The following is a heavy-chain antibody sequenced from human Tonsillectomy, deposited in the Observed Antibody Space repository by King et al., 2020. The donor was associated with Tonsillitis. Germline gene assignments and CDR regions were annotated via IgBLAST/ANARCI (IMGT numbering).Heavy chain of an antibody. V-gene: IGHV1-8*01. D-gene: IGHD2-2*01. CDR1: GYTFTSYD. Sequence: VQLVESGAEVKKPGASVKVSCKASGYTFTSYDVNWVRQATGQGLEWMGWMNPNSGNTGYAQKFQGRVTMTRNTSISTAYMELSSLRSEDAAVYYCACLSFTYCSGTSCYAYYYYGMDVWGQGTTVTVSS. J-gene: IGHJ6*02. CDR3: ACLSFTYCSGTSCYAYYYYGMDV. CDR2: MNPNSGNT.